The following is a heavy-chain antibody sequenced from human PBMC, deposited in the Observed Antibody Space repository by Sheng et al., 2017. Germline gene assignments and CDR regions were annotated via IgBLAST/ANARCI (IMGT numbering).Heavy chain of an antibody. D-gene: IGHD6-19*01. CDR2: IYHSGST. CDR1: GYSISSGYY. Sequence: QVQLQESGPGLVKPSETLSLTCAVSGYSISSGYYWGWIRQPPGKGLEWIGSIYHSGSTYYNPSLKSRVTISVDTSKNQFSLKLSSVTAADTAVYYCARTIAVAGHFDYWGQGTLVTVSS. CDR3: ARTIAVAGHFDY. V-gene: IGHV4-38-2*01. J-gene: IGHJ4*02.